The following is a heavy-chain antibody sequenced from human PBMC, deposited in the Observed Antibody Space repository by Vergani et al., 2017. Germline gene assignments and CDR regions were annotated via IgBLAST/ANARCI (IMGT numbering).Heavy chain of an antibody. V-gene: IGHV4-34*01. CDR3: ARRAERWETLLRDDFDV. D-gene: IGHD1-26*01. Sequence: QVQLQQWGPRLLKPSETLSLTCAVYGGSLSGYYWSWIRLAPGKGLEWIGEINHSGTINYNPTLKSPFNVSIDTSRDHFSLKFRSVSAADPAVYFCARRAERWETLLRDDFDVWGQGTFVTVSP. CDR2: INHSGTI. CDR1: GGSLSGYY. J-gene: IGHJ3*01.